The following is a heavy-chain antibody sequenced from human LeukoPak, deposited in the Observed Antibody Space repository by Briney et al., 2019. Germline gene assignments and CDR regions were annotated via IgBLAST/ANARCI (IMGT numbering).Heavy chain of an antibody. Sequence: SETLSLTCAVSGVSISSSSYHWDWIRQPPGKGLEWIGSIYDNGSTYYSPSLKSRVTISVDTSKNQFSLRLNSVTAADTAVYYCARQVLHTAMDYWGQGTLVSVSS. J-gene: IGHJ4*02. V-gene: IGHV4-39*01. CDR3: ARQVLHTAMDY. CDR2: IYDNGST. CDR1: GVSISSSSYH. D-gene: IGHD5-18*01.